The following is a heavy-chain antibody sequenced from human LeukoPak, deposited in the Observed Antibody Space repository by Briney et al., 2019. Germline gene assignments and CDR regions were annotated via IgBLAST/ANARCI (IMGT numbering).Heavy chain of an antibody. D-gene: IGHD2-15*01. CDR2: INPNSGGT. CDR1: GYTFTGYY. V-gene: IGHV1-2*06. CDR3: ARDHCSGGSCYDFVDY. Sequence: ASVKVSCKASGYTFTGYYMHWVRQAPGQGLEWMGRINPNSGGTNYAQKFQGRVTMTRDTSISTAYMELSRLRSDDTAVYYCARDHCSGGSCYDFVDYLGQGTLVTASS. J-gene: IGHJ4*02.